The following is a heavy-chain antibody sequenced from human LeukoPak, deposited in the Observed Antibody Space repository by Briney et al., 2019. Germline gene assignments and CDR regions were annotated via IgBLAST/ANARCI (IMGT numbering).Heavy chain of an antibody. J-gene: IGHJ3*02. V-gene: IGHV4-61*02. Sequence: PSETLSLTCTVSGGSISSSSYYWSWIRQPAGKGLEWIGRIYTSGSTNYNPSLKSRVTISVDTSKNQFSLKLSSVTAADTAVYYCARESVRGYNDAFDIWGQGTMVTVSS. CDR3: ARESVRGYNDAFDI. D-gene: IGHD5-24*01. CDR2: IYTSGST. CDR1: GGSISSSSYY.